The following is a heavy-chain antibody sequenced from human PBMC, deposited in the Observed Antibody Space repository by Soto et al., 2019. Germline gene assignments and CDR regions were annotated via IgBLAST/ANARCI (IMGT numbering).Heavy chain of an antibody. Sequence: GESLKISCKGSGYSFTSYWIGWVSQMPGKGLEWMGIIYPGDSDTRYSPSFQGQVTISADKSISTAYLQWSSLKASDTAMYYCARLGSSPLGYYYGMDVWGQGTTVTVSS. CDR3: ARLGSSPLGYYYGMDV. CDR1: GYSFTSYW. V-gene: IGHV5-51*01. J-gene: IGHJ6*02. D-gene: IGHD6-6*01. CDR2: IYPGDSDT.